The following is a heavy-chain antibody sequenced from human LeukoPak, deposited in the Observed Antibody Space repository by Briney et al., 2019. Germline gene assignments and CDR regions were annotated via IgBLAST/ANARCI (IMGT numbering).Heavy chain of an antibody. CDR3: ARERYSSGPDGFDI. CDR2: ITSDGSST. Sequence: PGGSLRLSCAVSGFTFTRHWMHWVRRVPGKGLVWVSRITSDGSSTRYADSVKGRFTISRDNAKNTLYLQMNSLRAEDTAVYYCARERYSSGPDGFDIWGQGTMVTVSS. V-gene: IGHV3-74*01. CDR1: GFTFTRHW. J-gene: IGHJ3*02. D-gene: IGHD2-15*01.